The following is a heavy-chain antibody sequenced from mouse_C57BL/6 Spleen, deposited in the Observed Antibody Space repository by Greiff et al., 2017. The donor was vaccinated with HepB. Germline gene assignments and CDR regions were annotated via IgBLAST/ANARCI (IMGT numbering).Heavy chain of an antibody. J-gene: IGHJ4*01. CDR3: ARERLRQWYYAMDY. CDR2: IHPNSGST. CDR1: GYTFTSYW. V-gene: IGHV1-64*01. Sequence: QVQLQHPGAELVKPGASVKLSCKASGYTFTSYWMHWVKQRPGQGLEWIGMIHPNSGSTNYNEKFKSKATLTVDKSSSTAYMQLSSLTSEDSAVYYCARERLRQWYYAMDYWGQGTSVTVSS. D-gene: IGHD2-4*01.